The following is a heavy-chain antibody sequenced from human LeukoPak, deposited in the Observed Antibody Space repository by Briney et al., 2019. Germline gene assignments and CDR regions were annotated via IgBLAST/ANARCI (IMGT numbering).Heavy chain of an antibody. V-gene: IGHV1-18*01. CDR1: GYTFTSYG. J-gene: IGHJ4*02. CDR2: ISAYNGNT. CDR3: ARERHKLGATDLFVY. D-gene: IGHD1-26*01. Sequence: ASVKVSCKASGYTFTSYGISWVRQAPGQGREWMGWISAYNGNTNYAQKLQGRVTMTTDTSTSTAYMELRSLRSDDTAVYYCARERHKLGATDLFVYWGQGTLVTVSS.